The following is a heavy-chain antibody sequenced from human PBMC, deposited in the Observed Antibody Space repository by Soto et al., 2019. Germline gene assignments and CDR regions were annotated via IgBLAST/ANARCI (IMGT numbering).Heavy chain of an antibody. CDR3: ARRLFVRGTLGYYDY. J-gene: IGHJ4*02. CDR1: NDSIRSDNW. V-gene: IGHV4-4*02. CDR2: IFYSGSS. Sequence: QVHLQESGPGLVKPSETLSLTCSVSNDSIRSDNWWSWVRQPPGKGLEWIGEIFYSGSSNNNPSLKSRVTLSVDKTKNEFSLKLNSVTAADTAVYYCARRLFVRGTLGYYDYWGQGTLVTVSS. D-gene: IGHD3-10*02.